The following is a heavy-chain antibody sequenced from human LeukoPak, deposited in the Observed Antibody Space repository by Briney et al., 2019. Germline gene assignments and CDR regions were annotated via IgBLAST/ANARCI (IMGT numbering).Heavy chain of an antibody. CDR2: ISTDGYTT. CDR3: VVGGSPGY. V-gene: IGHV3-74*01. Sequence: QTGGSLRFSCAASGLAFSAYKMHWVRQAPRKGLVWVSRISTDGYTTDYADFVQGRFTASRDNTKNTWSLEMNSLRAEDTAVYYCVVGGSPGYWGQGTLVTVSS. D-gene: IGHD2-15*01. CDR1: GLAFSAYK. J-gene: IGHJ4*02.